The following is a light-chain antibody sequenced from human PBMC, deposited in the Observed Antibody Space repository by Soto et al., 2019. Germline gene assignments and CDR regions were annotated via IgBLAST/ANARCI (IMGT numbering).Light chain of an antibody. CDR2: DAS. V-gene: IGKV3-11*01. J-gene: IGKJ4*01. CDR1: QSINRH. CDR3: QQRSNWPPVT. Sequence: EIVLTQSPATLSLSPGERATLSCGASQSINRHLAWYRQKPGQAPRLLIYDASNRATGIPARFSGSGSGTDFTLTISSLEPEDFGVYYCQQRSNWPPVTFGGGTKVDIK.